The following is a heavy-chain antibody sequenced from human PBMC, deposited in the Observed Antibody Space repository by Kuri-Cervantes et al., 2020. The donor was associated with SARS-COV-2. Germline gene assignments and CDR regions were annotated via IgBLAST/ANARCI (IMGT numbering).Heavy chain of an antibody. Sequence: LSLTCAASGFTFTDYSMNWVRQTPGKGLEWLSHISSGSDTIYYADSVKGRFTISRDNAKNSLYLQMNSLRDEDTAAYYCARETGAGIAAAGNLFDYWGQGTLVTVSS. D-gene: IGHD6-13*01. V-gene: IGHV3-48*02. CDR1: GFTFTDYS. CDR3: ARETGAGIAAAGNLFDY. J-gene: IGHJ4*02. CDR2: ISSGSDTI.